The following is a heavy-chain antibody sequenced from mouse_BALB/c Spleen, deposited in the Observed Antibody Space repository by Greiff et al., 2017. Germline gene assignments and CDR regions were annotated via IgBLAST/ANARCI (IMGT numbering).Heavy chain of an antibody. Sequence: EVKVEESGGGLVKPGGSLKLSCAASGFTFSSYAMSWVRQTPEKRLEWVATISSGGSYTYYPDSVKGRFTISRDNAKNTLYLQMSSLRSEDTAMYYCARRGVFGHAMDYWGQGTSVTVSS. CDR1: GFTFSSYA. V-gene: IGHV5-9-3*01. CDR2: ISSGGSYT. CDR3: ARRGVFGHAMDY. J-gene: IGHJ4*01.